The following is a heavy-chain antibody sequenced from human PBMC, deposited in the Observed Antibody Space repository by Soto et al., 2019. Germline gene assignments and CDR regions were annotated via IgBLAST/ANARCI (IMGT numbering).Heavy chain of an antibody. J-gene: IGHJ4*02. CDR3: AREPYYYDSRAFDY. Sequence: SETLSLTCTVSGGSISSGDYYWSWIRQPPGKGLEWIGYIYYSGSTYYNPSLKSRVTISVDTSKNQFSLKLSSVTAADTAVYYCAREPYYYDSRAFDYWGQGTLVTVS. V-gene: IGHV4-30-4*01. D-gene: IGHD3-22*01. CDR1: GGSISSGDYY. CDR2: IYYSGST.